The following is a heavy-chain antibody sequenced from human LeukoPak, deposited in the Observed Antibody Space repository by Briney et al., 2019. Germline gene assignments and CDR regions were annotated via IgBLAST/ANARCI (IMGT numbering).Heavy chain of an antibody. CDR2: IYYSGST. CDR3: ASRRVFGSWFDY. Sequence: PSETLSLTCTVSGASISSGDYLWSWIRQPPGMGLEWIGNIYYSGSTNYNASLKSRITISIDTSKNQFSLNLSTVTAADTAVYYCASRRVFGSWFDYWGQGTLVTVSS. V-gene: IGHV4-30-4*01. D-gene: IGHD6-13*01. CDR1: GASISSGDYL. J-gene: IGHJ4*02.